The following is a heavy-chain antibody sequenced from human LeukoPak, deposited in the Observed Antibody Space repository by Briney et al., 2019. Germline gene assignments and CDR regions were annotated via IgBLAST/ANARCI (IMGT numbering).Heavy chain of an antibody. V-gene: IGHV3-11*04. Sequence: GGSLRLSCAASGFTFSDYYMNWIRQAPGKGLEWISYISSSGYTIYYADSVKGRFTISRDNAKNSLYLQMNSLRAEDTAVYYCAREGVIFGVPSDYWGQGTLVTVSS. J-gene: IGHJ4*02. CDR2: ISSSGYTI. D-gene: IGHD3-3*02. CDR1: GFTFSDYY. CDR3: AREGVIFGVPSDY.